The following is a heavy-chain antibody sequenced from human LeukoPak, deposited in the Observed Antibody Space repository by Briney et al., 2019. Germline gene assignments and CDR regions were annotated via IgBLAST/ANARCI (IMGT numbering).Heavy chain of an antibody. J-gene: IGHJ4*02. Sequence: GGSLRLSCSASGFTFRSDVMYWVRQAPGKGLEYVSVISSNGGSTNYADSVKGRFTISRDNSKNTLYLQMSILRAEDTAVYYCVKGNNYDSSGYHFDYWGQGTLVTVSS. V-gene: IGHV3-64D*06. CDR1: GFTFRSDV. D-gene: IGHD3-22*01. CDR3: VKGNNYDSSGYHFDY. CDR2: ISSNGGST.